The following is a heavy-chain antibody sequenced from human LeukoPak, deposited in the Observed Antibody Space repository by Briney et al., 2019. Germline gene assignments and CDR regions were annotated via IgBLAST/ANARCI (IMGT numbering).Heavy chain of an antibody. V-gene: IGHV3-48*03. CDR2: ISTSGSTI. D-gene: IGHD4-23*01. CDR1: GFAFSSYE. Sequence: GGSLRLSCAASGFAFSSYEMNWVRQAPGEGLEWISYISTSGSTIYYADSVKGRFTVSRDNAKNSLYLQMNSLRAEDTAVYYCARSGGYYDYWGQGTPVSVSS. CDR3: ARSGGYYDY. J-gene: IGHJ4*02.